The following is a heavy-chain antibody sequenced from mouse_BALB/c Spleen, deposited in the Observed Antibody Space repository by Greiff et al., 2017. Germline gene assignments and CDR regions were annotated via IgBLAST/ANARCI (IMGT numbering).Heavy chain of an antibody. CDR1: GYAFTNYL. CDR3: ARFTTVVAVDYYAMDY. J-gene: IGHJ4*01. Sequence: VQLQQSGAELVRPGTSVKVSCKASGYAFTNYLIEWVKQRPGQGLEWIGVINPGSGGTNYNEKFKGKATLTADKSSSTAYMQLSSLTSDDSAVYFCARFTTVVAVDYYAMDYWGQGTSVTVSS. CDR2: INPGSGGT. D-gene: IGHD1-1*01. V-gene: IGHV1-54*01.